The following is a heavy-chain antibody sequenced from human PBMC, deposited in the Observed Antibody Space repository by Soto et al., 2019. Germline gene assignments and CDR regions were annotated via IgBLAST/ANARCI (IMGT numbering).Heavy chain of an antibody. CDR1: GFTFSSYA. J-gene: IGHJ4*02. D-gene: IGHD5-18*01. V-gene: IGHV3-23*01. Sequence: GGSLRLSCAASGFTFSSYAMSWVRQAPGKGLEWVSGMSGTGGSPYYADSVKGRFSISRDNSKKTLYLQMNSLRAEDTAIYYCAKDQADMVSIFDYWGQGALVTVSS. CDR2: MSGTGGSP. CDR3: AKDQADMVSIFDY.